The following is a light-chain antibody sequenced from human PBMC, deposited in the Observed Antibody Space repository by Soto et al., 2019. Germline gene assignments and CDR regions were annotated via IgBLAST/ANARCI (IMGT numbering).Light chain of an antibody. CDR3: HYYDDSPPFP. V-gene: IGKV3-20*01. Sequence: EIVLTQSPGTLSLSPGERATFSCRASQSVNSWFLAWYQQKPGQAPRLLIYGASSRATGIPDRFSGSGSGTDFTLTISRLEPEDFALYYCHYYDDSPPFPFGPGTKLDIK. CDR1: QSVNSWF. J-gene: IGKJ3*01. CDR2: GAS.